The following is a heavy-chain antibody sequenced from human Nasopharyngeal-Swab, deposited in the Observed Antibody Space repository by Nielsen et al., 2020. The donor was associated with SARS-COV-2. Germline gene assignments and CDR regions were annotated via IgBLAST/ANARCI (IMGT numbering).Heavy chain of an antibody. CDR3: ATDAPGSGFALDT. CDR2: IWYDGSNK. CDR1: GFTFSTYA. D-gene: IGHD3-22*01. J-gene: IGHJ3*02. V-gene: IGHV3-30*02. Sequence: GESLKIYCAASGFTFSTYAMHWVRQAPGKGLEWVTFIWYDGSNKEYADAVKGRFTISRDNSKNKVFLQMNSLRVEDTAVYYCATDAPGSGFALDTWGQGTMVTVLS.